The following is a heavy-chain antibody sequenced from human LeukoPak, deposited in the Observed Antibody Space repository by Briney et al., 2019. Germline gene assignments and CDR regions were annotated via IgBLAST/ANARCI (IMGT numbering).Heavy chain of an antibody. CDR1: GDSVSSDSA. V-gene: IGHV6-1*01. D-gene: IGHD3-16*02. CDR3: ARRSSLFDN. Sequence: SQTLSLTCAISGDSVSSDSACNWIRQSPSRGLEWLGRTYYRSKWYNDYAVSVKSRITIKPDTSKNQFSLQLSSVTPEDTAVYYCARRSSLFDNWGQGTLVTVSS. CDR2: TYYRSKWYN. J-gene: IGHJ4*02.